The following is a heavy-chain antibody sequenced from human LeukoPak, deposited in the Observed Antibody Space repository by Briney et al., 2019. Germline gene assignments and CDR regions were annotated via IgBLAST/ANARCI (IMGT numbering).Heavy chain of an antibody. D-gene: IGHD2-15*01. CDR3: AKAPVTSCRGAFCYPFDS. CDR1: GFSLSSYA. J-gene: IGHJ4*02. Sequence: GGSLRLSCTVSGFSLSSYAMSWVRRAPGQGLEWVSATSSSDAGKYYADSVRGRFTISRDNSRNTMYLQMNSLRAEDAAVYYCAKAPVTSCRGAFCYPFDSWGQGTVVTVSS. V-gene: IGHV3-23*01. CDR2: TSSSDAGK.